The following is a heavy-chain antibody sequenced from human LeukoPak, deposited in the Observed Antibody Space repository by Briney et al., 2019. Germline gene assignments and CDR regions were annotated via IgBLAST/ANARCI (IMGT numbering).Heavy chain of an antibody. CDR1: GGSISSYY. J-gene: IGHJ4*02. D-gene: IGHD1-26*01. Sequence: KPSETLSLTCTVSGGSISSYYWSWIRQPPGKGLEWIGYIYYSGSTNYNPSLKRRVTISVDTSKNQFSLKLGSVTAADTAVYYCAGTNKYFDYWGQGTLVTVSS. CDR2: IYYSGST. V-gene: IGHV4-59*08. CDR3: AGTNKYFDY.